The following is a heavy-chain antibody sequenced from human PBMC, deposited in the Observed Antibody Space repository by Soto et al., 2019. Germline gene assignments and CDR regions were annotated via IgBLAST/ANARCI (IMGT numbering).Heavy chain of an antibody. J-gene: IGHJ6*02. Sequence: GGSLRLSCAGSGFSFSDFSINWVRQAPGKGLEWLSSISRFGTFIYYADSLQGRLTISRDNAKNLVFLQIASLRAEDTAIYYCVRARGYYGMDVWGQGTAVTVSS. CDR3: VRARGYYGMDV. CDR1: GFSFSDFS. V-gene: IGHV3-21*06. CDR2: ISRFGTFI.